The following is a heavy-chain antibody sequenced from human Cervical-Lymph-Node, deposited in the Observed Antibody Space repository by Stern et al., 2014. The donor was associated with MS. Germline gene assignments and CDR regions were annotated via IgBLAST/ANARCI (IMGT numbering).Heavy chain of an antibody. Sequence: QLVQSGPEVKKPGTSVKVSCKASGFTFTSSAVKWVRQARGQRLEWIGWIGVGSGNTNYAQKFQERFTITRDMSASTAYMELSSLRSEDTAVYYCAAEPMYYSDSVGAFDIWGQGTMVTVSS. CDR3: AAEPMYYSDSVGAFDI. CDR2: IGVGSGNT. J-gene: IGHJ3*02. V-gene: IGHV1-58*01. D-gene: IGHD3-22*01. CDR1: GFTFTSSA.